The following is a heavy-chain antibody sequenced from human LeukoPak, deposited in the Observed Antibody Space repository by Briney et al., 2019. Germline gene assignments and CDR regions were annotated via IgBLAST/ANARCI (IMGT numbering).Heavy chain of an antibody. D-gene: IGHD1-26*01. CDR1: GFTFSNAW. V-gene: IGHV3-15*01. J-gene: IGHJ4*02. CDR3: TMDSGSYADLYCFDY. Sequence: GGSLRLSCAASGFTFSNAWMNWVRQAPGKGLEWVGRIKSKTDGGTTEYAASVKGRFTISRDDSKNTLYLQMSSLKTEDTAVYYCTMDSGSYADLYCFDYWGQGTLVTVSS. CDR2: IKSKTDGGTT.